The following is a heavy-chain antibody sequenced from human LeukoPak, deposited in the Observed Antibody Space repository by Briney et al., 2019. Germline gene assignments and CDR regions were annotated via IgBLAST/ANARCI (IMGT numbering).Heavy chain of an antibody. D-gene: IGHD2-15*01. CDR1: GFAFGSYA. CDR3: AKSTVGYSSGRFPGWPADY. CDR2: IFGSGGSA. Sequence: GGSLRLSCTASGFAFGSYAMYWVRQAPGKGLEWVSGIFGSGGSAHYADSVKGRFTISRDNSKNTVYLEMNSLGVEDTAVYYCAKSTVGYSSGRFPGWPADYWGQGTLVTVSS. V-gene: IGHV3-23*01. J-gene: IGHJ4*02.